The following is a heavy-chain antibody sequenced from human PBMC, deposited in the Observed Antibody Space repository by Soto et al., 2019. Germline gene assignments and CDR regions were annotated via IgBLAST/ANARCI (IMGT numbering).Heavy chain of an antibody. CDR3: AKQETVDSGHY. D-gene: IGHD5-18*01. CDR2: FHSDDIT. Sequence: GGSLRLSCAASGFTVGANYMSWVRQAPGTGLEWVSPFHSDDITYCADSVKGRFTFSRHISKSTLYLQMNSLSAGDTAVYFCAKQETVDSGHYWGQGTLVTVSS. V-gene: IGHV3-53*01. CDR1: GFTVGANY. J-gene: IGHJ4*02.